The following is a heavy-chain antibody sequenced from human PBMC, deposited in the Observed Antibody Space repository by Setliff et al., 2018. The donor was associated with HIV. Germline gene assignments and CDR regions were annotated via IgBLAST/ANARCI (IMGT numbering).Heavy chain of an antibody. Sequence: SETLSLTCDVSGYSISSGYYWGWIRQSPGKGLEWIATIYHTGSTYYNPSLKSRVTISVDTSKNHFSLKVTSMTAEDSAVYYCVKSASWDLRGWLHWGQGTPVTVSS. J-gene: IGHJ4*02. D-gene: IGHD6-19*01. V-gene: IGHV4-38-2*01. CDR2: IYHTGST. CDR1: GYSISSGYY. CDR3: VKSASWDLRGWLH.